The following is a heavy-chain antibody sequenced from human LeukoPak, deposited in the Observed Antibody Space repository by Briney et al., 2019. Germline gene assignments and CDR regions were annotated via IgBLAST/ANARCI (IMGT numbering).Heavy chain of an antibody. D-gene: IGHD6-13*01. Sequence: GGSLRLSCAASGFTFSTYSMSWVRQAPGKGLEWVANINQDGSEKYYVDSVKGRFTISRDNTKNSLYLQLNSLRAEDTGVYYCARDRVWTVLYWGQGTLVTVSS. CDR3: ARDRVWTVLY. V-gene: IGHV3-7*01. CDR2: INQDGSEK. J-gene: IGHJ4*02. CDR1: GFTFSTYS.